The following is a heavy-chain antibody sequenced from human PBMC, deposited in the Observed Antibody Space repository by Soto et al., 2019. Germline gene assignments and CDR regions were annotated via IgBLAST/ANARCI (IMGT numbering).Heavy chain of an antibody. Sequence: PSQTLSLTCAISGDSVSGNSAAWNWIRQSPSRGLEWLGRTYYRSRWYNDYAVSVKSRITVTPDTSKNQFSLHLNSVTPEDTAVYYCARESPYYVSSDSYLDYWGQGALVTVS. CDR2: TYYRSRWYN. J-gene: IGHJ4*02. D-gene: IGHD3-16*01. V-gene: IGHV6-1*01. CDR1: GDSVSGNSAA. CDR3: ARESPYYVSSDSYLDY.